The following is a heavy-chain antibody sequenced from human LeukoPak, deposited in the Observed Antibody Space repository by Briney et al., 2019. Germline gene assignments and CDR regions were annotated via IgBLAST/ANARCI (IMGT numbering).Heavy chain of an antibody. V-gene: IGHV3-21*01. D-gene: IGHD6-19*01. CDR1: GFTFSSYS. J-gene: IGHJ4*02. Sequence: AGGSLRLSCAASGFTFSSYSMNWVRQAPGKGLEWVSSISSSSSYIFYADSLKGRFTISRDDAKNSLYLQLSSLRAEDTAVYYCARGDYGSGWAIDYWGQGTLVTVSS. CDR3: ARGDYGSGWAIDY. CDR2: ISSSSSYI.